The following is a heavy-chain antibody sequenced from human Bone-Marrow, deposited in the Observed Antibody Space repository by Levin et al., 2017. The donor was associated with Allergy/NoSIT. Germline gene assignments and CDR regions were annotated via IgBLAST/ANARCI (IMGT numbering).Heavy chain of an antibody. CDR3: AGVTVYDFWGGSTLEYYYYYYMDV. V-gene: IGHV1-69*13. CDR1: GGTFSSYA. D-gene: IGHD3-3*01. CDR2: IIPIFGTA. J-gene: IGHJ6*03. Sequence: GASVKVSCKASGGTFSSYAISWVRQAPGQGLEWMGGIIPIFGTANYAQKFQGRVTITADESTSTAYMELSSLRSEDTAVYYCAGVTVYDFWGGSTLEYYYYYYMDVWGKGTTVTVSS.